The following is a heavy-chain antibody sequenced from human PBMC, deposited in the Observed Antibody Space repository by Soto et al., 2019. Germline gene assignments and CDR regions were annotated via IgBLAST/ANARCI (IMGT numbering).Heavy chain of an antibody. D-gene: IGHD6-13*01. CDR1: GYTFTSYD. CDR2: MNPNSGNT. V-gene: IGHV1-8*01. Sequence: QVQLVQSGAEVKKPGASVKVSCKASGYTFTSYDINWVRQATGQGLEWMGWMNPNSGNTGYAQKFQGRVTMTRNPSISTAYMELSSVRSEDTAVYYCARERSAAGTGWFDPWGQGTLVTVSS. J-gene: IGHJ5*02. CDR3: ARERSAAGTGWFDP.